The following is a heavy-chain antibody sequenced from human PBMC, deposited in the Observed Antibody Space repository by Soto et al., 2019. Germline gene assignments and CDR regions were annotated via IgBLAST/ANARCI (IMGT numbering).Heavy chain of an antibody. Sequence: GGSLRLSCAASGFTFTNFAMSWVRQAPGRWLEWVSGIRISGDTTYYADSVMGRFTISRDNSKSTLYLQMNSLRAEDTAVYFCAKDRVYYSDYWGQGXLVTVYS. J-gene: IGHJ4*02. CDR1: GFTFTNFA. CDR3: AKDRVYYSDY. D-gene: IGHD2-8*01. CDR2: IRISGDTT. V-gene: IGHV3-23*01.